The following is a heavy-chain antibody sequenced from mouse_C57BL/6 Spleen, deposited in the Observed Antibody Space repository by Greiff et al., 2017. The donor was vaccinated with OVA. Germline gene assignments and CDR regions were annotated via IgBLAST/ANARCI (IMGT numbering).Heavy chain of an antibody. Sequence: VQLQQPGAELVRPGSSVKLSCKASGYTFTSYWMHWVKQRPIQGLEWIGNIDPSDSETHYNQKFKDKATLTVDKSSSTAYMQLSSLTSEDSAVYYGARDYGSSYFDYWGQGTTLTVSS. CDR3: ARDYGSSYFDY. CDR2: IDPSDSET. CDR1: GYTFTSYW. V-gene: IGHV1-52*01. J-gene: IGHJ2*01. D-gene: IGHD1-1*01.